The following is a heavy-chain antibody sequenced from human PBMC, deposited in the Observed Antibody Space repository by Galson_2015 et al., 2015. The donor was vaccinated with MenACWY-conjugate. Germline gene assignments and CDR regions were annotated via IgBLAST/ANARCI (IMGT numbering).Heavy chain of an antibody. Sequence: SLRLSCAASGFTFGDYAMSWFRQAPGKGLEWVGFIRTKAYGGTTENAASVKGGFSISRDDSKSIAYLQMNSLKTEDTAVYYCSRGGIQLWPTAFDYWGQGTLVTVSS. CDR2: IRTKAYGGTT. CDR1: GFTFGDYA. D-gene: IGHD5-18*01. CDR3: SRGGIQLWPTAFDY. V-gene: IGHV3-49*03. J-gene: IGHJ4*02.